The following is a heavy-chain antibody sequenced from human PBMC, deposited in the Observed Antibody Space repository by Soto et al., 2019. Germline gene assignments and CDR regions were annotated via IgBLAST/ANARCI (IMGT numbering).Heavy chain of an antibody. Sequence: QAQLVQSGAEVKKPGASVKVSCKASGYTFTSYGINWVRQAPGQGLEWLGWISAYDGNTKYAQSVQGRVSMTTDTSTKTACMALRSLRSDDTAMYYCARGGYYDSSGSRNYYYYGMNVWGQGNTVSVSS. CDR2: ISAYDGNT. CDR1: GYTFTSYG. J-gene: IGHJ6*02. D-gene: IGHD3-22*01. V-gene: IGHV1-18*04. CDR3: ARGGYYDSSGSRNYYYYGMNV.